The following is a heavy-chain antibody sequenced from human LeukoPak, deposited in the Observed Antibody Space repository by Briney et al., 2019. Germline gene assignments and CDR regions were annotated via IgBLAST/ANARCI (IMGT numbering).Heavy chain of an antibody. CDR1: GYTFTGYY. Sequence: ASLKVSCKASGYTFTGYYLHWVRQAPGQGLEWMGWINPNSGGTNYAQKFQDRVTVTRDTSISTAYMELSSLRSDDTAVYYCARLGFGELSNDYWGQGTLVTVSS. CDR3: ARLGFGELSNDY. CDR2: INPNSGGT. J-gene: IGHJ4*02. V-gene: IGHV1-2*02. D-gene: IGHD3-10*01.